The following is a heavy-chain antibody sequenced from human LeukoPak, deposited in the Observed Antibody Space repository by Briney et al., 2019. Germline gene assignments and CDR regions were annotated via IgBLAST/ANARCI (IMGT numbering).Heavy chain of an antibody. V-gene: IGHV6-1*01. CDR2: TYYRSKWYN. CDR1: GDSVSGYSAA. J-gene: IGHJ4*02. D-gene: IGHD2-21*01. Sequence: SQTLSLTCAISGDSVSGYSAAWNCIRQSPSRGLEWLGRTYYRSKWYNEYAVSVKSRITINPDTSKNQFSLLLNSVTPEDTAVYYCARGPKRIVSWGQGTLVTVSS. CDR3: ARGPKRIVS.